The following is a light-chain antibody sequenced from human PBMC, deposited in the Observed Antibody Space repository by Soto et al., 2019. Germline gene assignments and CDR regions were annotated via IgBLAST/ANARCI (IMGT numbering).Light chain of an antibody. J-gene: IGLJ1*01. CDR3: LSYVGRETGV. V-gene: IGLV2-8*01. Sequence: VLNQPPSASGSPGQSVTISCTGTSNDIGAYNYVSWYQHHPGKVPKLLIYEVFRRPSGVPDRFSASKSGDTASLTVSGLQPEDEADYYCLSYVGRETGVFGSGTKVTVL. CDR1: SNDIGAYNY. CDR2: EVF.